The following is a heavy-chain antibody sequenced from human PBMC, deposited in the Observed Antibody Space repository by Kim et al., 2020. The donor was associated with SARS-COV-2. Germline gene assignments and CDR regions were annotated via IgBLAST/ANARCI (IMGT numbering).Heavy chain of an antibody. Sequence: SVKGRFTTSRDKSKSSLYLQMDSLRPDDTGVYYCARGPDRVGCGVNLGLDYWGQGTRVTVSS. D-gene: IGHD1-20*01. J-gene: IGHJ4*02. V-gene: IGHV3-30*13. CDR3: ARGPDRVGCGVNLGLDY.